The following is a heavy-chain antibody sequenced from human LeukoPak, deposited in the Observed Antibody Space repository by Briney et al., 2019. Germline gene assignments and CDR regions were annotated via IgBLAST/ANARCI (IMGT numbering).Heavy chain of an antibody. Sequence: TASETLSLTCTVSGGSVSSGSYYWSWIRQPPGKGLEWIGYIYYGGSTNYNPSLKSRVTISVDTSKNQFSLKLSSVTAADTAVYYCARGLRRTVTTFGFEDYWGQGTLVTVSS. V-gene: IGHV4-61*01. CDR2: IYYGGST. J-gene: IGHJ4*02. D-gene: IGHD3-16*01. CDR3: ARGLRRTVTTFGFEDY. CDR1: GGSVSSGSYY.